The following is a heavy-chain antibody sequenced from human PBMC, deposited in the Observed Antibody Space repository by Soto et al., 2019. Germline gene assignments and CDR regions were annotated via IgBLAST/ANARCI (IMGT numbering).Heavy chain of an antibody. CDR3: ARQDSYGWLVY. CDR2: MYSSGST. D-gene: IGHD5-18*01. J-gene: IGHJ4*02. Sequence: QVQLQESGPGLVKPSETLSLTCTVSGGSISGYYWSWIRQSPGKGLEWIGYMYSSGSTNYNPSLTSRVPFSVDASKNQFSLKLSSVTAADTAVYYCARQDSYGWLVYWGQGTLVTVSS. V-gene: IGHV4-59*08. CDR1: GGSISGYY.